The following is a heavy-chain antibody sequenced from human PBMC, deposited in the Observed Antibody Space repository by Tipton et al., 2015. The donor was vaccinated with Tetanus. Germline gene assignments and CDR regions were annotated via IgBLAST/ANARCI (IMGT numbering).Heavy chain of an antibody. CDR3: ARDNRVDGFRSFYYGMDA. D-gene: IGHD2/OR15-2a*01. J-gene: IGHJ6*02. CDR2: IWYDGSQK. V-gene: IGHV3-30*19. Sequence: SLRLSCAASGFTFNTYGMNWVRQAPGKGLGWVAVIWYDGSQKYYTDSVKGRFTISRDTSKNRISLQMNSLTAEDTGVYYCARDNRVDGFRSFYYGMDAWGQGTTVTVSS. CDR1: GFTFNTYG.